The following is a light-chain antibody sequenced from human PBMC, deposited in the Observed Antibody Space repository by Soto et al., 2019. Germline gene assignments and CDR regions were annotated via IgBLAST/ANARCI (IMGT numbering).Light chain of an antibody. CDR1: SSDVGGYHY. CDR3: SSYTTSNTRQIV. CDR2: DVS. Sequence: QSALTQPASVSGSPGQSITISCTGTSSDVGGYHYVSWYQQHPGKAPKFMIYDVSNRPSGVSNRFSGSKSGNTASLTISGLQAEDEADYYCSSYTTSNTRQIVFGTGTKVTV. J-gene: IGLJ1*01. V-gene: IGLV2-14*01.